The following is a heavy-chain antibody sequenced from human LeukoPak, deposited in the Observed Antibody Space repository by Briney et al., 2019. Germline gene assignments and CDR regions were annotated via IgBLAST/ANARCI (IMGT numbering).Heavy chain of an antibody. J-gene: IGHJ6*03. CDR3: ARARGAYGSGSYYYYYYYMDV. CDR1: GGSFSGYY. D-gene: IGHD3-10*01. V-gene: IGHV4-34*01. Sequence: SETLSLTCAVYGGSFSGYYWSWIRQPPGKGLEWIGYIYYSGSTYYNPSLKSRVTISVDTSKNQFSLKLSSVTAADTAVYYCARARGAYGSGSYYYYYYYMDVWGKGTTVTVSS. CDR2: IYYSGST.